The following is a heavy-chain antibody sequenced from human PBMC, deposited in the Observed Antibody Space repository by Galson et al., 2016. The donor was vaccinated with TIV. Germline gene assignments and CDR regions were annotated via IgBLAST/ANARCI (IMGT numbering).Heavy chain of an antibody. V-gene: IGHV3-7*01. CDR1: GFSFSNDW. J-gene: IGHJ4*02. Sequence: SLRLSCAASGFSFSNDWMSWVRQAPGKGLEWVANIKQDGGEKYYVDSVKGRFTISRDNAKNSLYLQMNSLRAADTAVYYCARYLRSSNFDYWGQGTLVTVSS. CDR3: ARYLRSSNFDY. CDR2: IKQDGGEK.